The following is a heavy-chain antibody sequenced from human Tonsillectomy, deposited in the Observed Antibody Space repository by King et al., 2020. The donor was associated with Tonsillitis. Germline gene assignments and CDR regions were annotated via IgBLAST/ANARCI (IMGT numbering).Heavy chain of an antibody. V-gene: IGHV3-73*02. CDR2: IRSKTNSYAT. Sequence: VQLVESGGGLVQPGGSLKLSCAASGFTFSGSAMHWVRQASGKGLEWVGRIRSKTNSYATAYVASVKGRFTIPRDDSKNTAYLQMNSRTTEDTAVYYCTRPTGDYDMLTGSANWFDPWGQGTLVTVSS. D-gene: IGHD3-9*01. CDR3: TRPTGDYDMLTGSANWFDP. CDR1: GFTFSGSA. J-gene: IGHJ5*02.